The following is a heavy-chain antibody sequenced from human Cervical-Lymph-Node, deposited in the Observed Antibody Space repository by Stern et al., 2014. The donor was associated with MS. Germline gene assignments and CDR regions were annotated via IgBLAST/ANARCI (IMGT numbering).Heavy chain of an antibody. Sequence: VQLVESGGGLVKPGGSLRLSCAASGFTFSDYYMSWIRKAPGKGLEWVSYISSSGSTIYYADSVKGRFTISRDNAKNSLYLQMNSLRAEDTAVYYCARDSLYCSVGSCYGTQIDYWGQGTLVTVSS. CDR3: ARDSLYCSVGSCYGTQIDY. D-gene: IGHD2-15*01. CDR2: ISSSGSTI. J-gene: IGHJ4*02. CDR1: GFTFSDYY. V-gene: IGHV3-11*01.